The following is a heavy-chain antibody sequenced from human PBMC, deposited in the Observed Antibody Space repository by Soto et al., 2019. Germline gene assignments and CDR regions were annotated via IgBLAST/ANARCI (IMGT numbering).Heavy chain of an antibody. CDR3: ARAGDIVVVPYYYYYMDV. D-gene: IGHD2-2*01. J-gene: IGHJ6*03. V-gene: IGHV1-24*01. Sequence: ASVKVSCKVSGYTLTELSMHWVRQAPGKGLEWMGGFDPEDGETIYAQKFQGRVTMTKDTSTGTAYMELSSLRSEDTAVYYCARAGDIVVVPYYYYYMDVWGEGTTVTVSS. CDR1: GYTLTELS. CDR2: FDPEDGET.